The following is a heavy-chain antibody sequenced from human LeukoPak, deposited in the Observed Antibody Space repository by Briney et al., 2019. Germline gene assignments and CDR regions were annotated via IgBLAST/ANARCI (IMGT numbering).Heavy chain of an antibody. V-gene: IGHV4-59*08. CDR2: IYYSGST. CDR3: ARDLGGYYYDSSGYLIGAFDI. Sequence: SETLSLTCTVSGGSISSYYWSWIRQPPGKGLEWIGYIYYSGSTNYNPSLKSRVTISVDTSKNQFSLKLSSVTAADTAVYYCARDLGGYYYDSSGYLIGAFDIRGQGTMVTVSS. J-gene: IGHJ3*02. CDR1: GGSISSYY. D-gene: IGHD3-22*01.